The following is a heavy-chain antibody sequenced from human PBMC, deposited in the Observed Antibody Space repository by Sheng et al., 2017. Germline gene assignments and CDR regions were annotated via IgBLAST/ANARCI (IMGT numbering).Heavy chain of an antibody. CDR2: VSYDGNKK. CDR3: TRVVYTGSYEDL. V-gene: IGHV3-30*03. D-gene: IGHD1-26*01. J-gene: IGHJ3*01. CDR1: GFAFNVFG. Sequence: ESGGGVVQPGRSLRLSCTASGFAFNVFGMHWVRQAPGKGLEWVAVVSYDGNKKYYADSVKGRFTISRDNSDNTLYLQMDSLNPEDTAVYYCTRVVYTGSYEDLWGQGTLVTVS.